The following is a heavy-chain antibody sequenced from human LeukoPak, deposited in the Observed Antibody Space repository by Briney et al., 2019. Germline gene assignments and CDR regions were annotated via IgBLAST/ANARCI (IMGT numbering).Heavy chain of an antibody. CDR1: GYTFSTYD. V-gene: IGHV1-8*02. D-gene: IGHD2-2*01. CDR2: MNPNSANT. Sequence: ASVKVSCKTSGYTFSTYDINWLRQAAGQGLEWMGWMNPNSANTGFAQKFQGRADITRDTSTATAYLELRGLTSEDTAVYYCARAIRYQLLSDYWGQGTLVTVSS. CDR3: ARAIRYQLLSDY. J-gene: IGHJ4*02.